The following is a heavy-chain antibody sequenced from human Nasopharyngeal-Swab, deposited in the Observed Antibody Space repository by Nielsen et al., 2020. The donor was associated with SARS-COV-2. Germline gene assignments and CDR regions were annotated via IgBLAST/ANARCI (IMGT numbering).Heavy chain of an antibody. Sequence: ASVKVSCKASGYTFTSYYMHWVRQAPGQGLEWMGIINPSGGSTSYAQKYQGRVTMTRDTSTSTVYMELSSLRSEDTAVYYCARSIAAAVFDYWGQGTLVTVSS. D-gene: IGHD6-13*01. CDR2: INPSGGST. CDR1: GYTFTSYY. V-gene: IGHV1-46*01. J-gene: IGHJ4*02. CDR3: ARSIAAAVFDY.